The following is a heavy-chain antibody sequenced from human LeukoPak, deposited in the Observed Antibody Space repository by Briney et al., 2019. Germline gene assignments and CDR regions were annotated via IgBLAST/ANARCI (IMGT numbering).Heavy chain of an antibody. CDR3: ARGLTVTPFDP. Sequence: PSETLSLTCAVYGGSFSGYYWSWIRQPPGKGLEWIGEINHSGSTNYNPSLKCRVTISVDTSKNQFSLKLSSVTAADTAVYYCARGLTVTPFDPWGQGTLVTVSS. D-gene: IGHD4-17*01. J-gene: IGHJ5*02. CDR2: INHSGST. CDR1: GGSFSGYY. V-gene: IGHV4-34*01.